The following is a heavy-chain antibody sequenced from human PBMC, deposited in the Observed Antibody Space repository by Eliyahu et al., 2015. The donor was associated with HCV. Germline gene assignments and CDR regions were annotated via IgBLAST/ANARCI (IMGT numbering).Heavy chain of an antibody. J-gene: IGHJ6*02. V-gene: IGHV3-48*03. CDR2: ISSSGSTI. CDR3: AREPLLVGMDV. Sequence: EVQLVESGGGLVQPGGSLXLSCAASGFTFSSYEMNWVRQAPGKGLGWVSYISSSGSTIYYADSVKGRFTISRDNAKNSLYLQMNSLRAEDTAVYYCAREPLLVGMDVWGQGTTVTVSS. CDR1: GFTFSSYE. D-gene: IGHD1-26*01.